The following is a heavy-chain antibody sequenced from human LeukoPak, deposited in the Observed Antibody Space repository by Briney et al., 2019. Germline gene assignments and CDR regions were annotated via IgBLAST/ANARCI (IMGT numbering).Heavy chain of an antibody. CDR2: ISGYSGNT. J-gene: IGHJ5*02. CDR1: GYTFTNYG. V-gene: IGHV1-18*01. D-gene: IGHD3-22*01. CDR3: ARDYYDSSGSSWFDP. Sequence: VASVKVSCKASGYTFTNYGINWVRQAPGQGLEWMGWISGYSGNTNYAQRFQGRVTMTRDMSTSTVYMELSSLRSEDTALYYCARDYYDSSGSSWFDPWGQGTLVTVSS.